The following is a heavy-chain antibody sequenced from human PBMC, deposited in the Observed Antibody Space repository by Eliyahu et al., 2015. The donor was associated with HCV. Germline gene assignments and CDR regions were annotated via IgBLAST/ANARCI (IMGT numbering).Heavy chain of an antibody. CDR1: XFTFSSXG. D-gene: IGHD6-19*01. CDR3: AKDHGYRKQWLIHQYYAMDV. J-gene: IGHJ6*02. V-gene: IGHV3-30*18. CDR2: ISFDGSDK. Sequence: QVQLVESGGGVVQPGXSLXLSXVASXFTFSSXGFHWVRQAPGKGLEWVAFISFDGSDKYYADSVKGRFTISRDNSKNTVYVQMNSLRSEDTAVFYCAKDHGYRKQWLIHQYYAMDVWGQGTTVTVSS.